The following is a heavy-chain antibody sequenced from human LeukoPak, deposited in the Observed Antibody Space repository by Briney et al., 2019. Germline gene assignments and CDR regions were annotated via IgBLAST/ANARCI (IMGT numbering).Heavy chain of an antibody. CDR3: ARGRGNYYDSSGP. J-gene: IGHJ5*02. Sequence: ASVKVSCKASGGTFSSYAISWVRQAPGQGLEWMGGIIPIFGTANYAQKFQGRVTITTDESTSTAYMELSSLRSEDTAVYYCARGRGNYYDSSGPWGQGTLVTVSS. D-gene: IGHD3-22*01. CDR2: IIPIFGTA. CDR1: GGTFSSYA. V-gene: IGHV1-69*05.